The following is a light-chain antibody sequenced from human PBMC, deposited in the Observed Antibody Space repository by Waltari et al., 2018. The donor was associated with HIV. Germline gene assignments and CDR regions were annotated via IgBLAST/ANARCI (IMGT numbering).Light chain of an antibody. V-gene: IGLV3-1*01. CDR1: NLGDTF. Sequence: SYDLIQPPSVSVSPGQTARITCSGDNLGDTFASWYQPRAGPSPVLVIYQDTKRPSVIPERFSGSNSGNTATLTSNGTQPMDEADYYCQAWDNKTGVFGPGTKVTVV. CDR2: QDT. CDR3: QAWDNKTGV. J-gene: IGLJ1*01.